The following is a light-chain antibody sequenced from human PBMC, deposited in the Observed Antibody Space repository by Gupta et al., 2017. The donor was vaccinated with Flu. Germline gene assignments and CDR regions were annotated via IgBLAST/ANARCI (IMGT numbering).Light chain of an antibody. V-gene: IGKV3-11*01. CDR2: DAS. Sequence: EIVLTQSPATLSLSPGERATLSCRASQSVGTYLAWYQQKPGQTPRLLIYDASNRATGIPARFSGSWSATDFTLTISSLEPEDFAVYYCQKRSNWPPYTFGQGTRLEI. J-gene: IGKJ2*01. CDR3: QKRSNWPPYT. CDR1: QSVGTY.